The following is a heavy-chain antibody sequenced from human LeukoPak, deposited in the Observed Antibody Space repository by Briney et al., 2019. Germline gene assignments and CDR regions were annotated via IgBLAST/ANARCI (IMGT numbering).Heavy chain of an antibody. V-gene: IGHV4-59*08. D-gene: IGHD2-2*01. J-gene: IGHJ4*02. Sequence: PSETLSLTCTVSGCSISSYYWSWIRQPPGKGLEWIGYIYYSGSTNYNPSLKSRVTISVDTSKNQFSLKLSSVTAADTAVYYCARLGCSSTSCSYFDYWGQGTLVTVSS. CDR2: IYYSGST. CDR3: ARLGCSSTSCSYFDY. CDR1: GCSISSYY.